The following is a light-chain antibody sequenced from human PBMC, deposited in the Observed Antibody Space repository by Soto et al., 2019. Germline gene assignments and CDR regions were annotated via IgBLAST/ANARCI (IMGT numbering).Light chain of an antibody. CDR1: SGHSSYA. CDR3: QTWGTGIQV. V-gene: IGLV4-69*01. CDR2: LNSDGSH. J-gene: IGLJ2*01. Sequence: QLVLTQSPSASASLGASVKLTCTLSSGHSSYAIAWHQQQPEKGPRYLMKLNSDGSHSKGDGIPARFLGSSSGAERYLTISSLQSEDKADYYCQTWGTGIQVFGGGTKLTVL.